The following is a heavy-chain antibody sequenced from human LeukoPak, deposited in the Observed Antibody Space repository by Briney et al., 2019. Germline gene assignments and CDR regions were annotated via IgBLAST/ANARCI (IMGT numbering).Heavy chain of an antibody. Sequence: PGGSLRLSCAASGFIFSSYAMSWVRQAPGKGLEWVSAISGTSGGTFYADSVKGRFTISRDTSKNTLYLQMSSLRAEDTAVYYCAKRSGGSGGFFDYWGQGTLVTVSP. CDR3: AKRSGGSGGFFDY. CDR1: GFIFSSYA. CDR2: ISGTSGGT. V-gene: IGHV3-23*01. J-gene: IGHJ4*02. D-gene: IGHD6-19*01.